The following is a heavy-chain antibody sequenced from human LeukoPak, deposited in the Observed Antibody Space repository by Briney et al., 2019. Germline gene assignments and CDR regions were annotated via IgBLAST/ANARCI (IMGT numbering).Heavy chain of an antibody. CDR2: IRQDGDTK. D-gene: IGHD4-23*01. CDR3: TREMVMIDY. J-gene: IGHJ4*02. Sequence: GGSLRLSCAASGFPFNAYWMTWVRQAPGKGLEWVANIRQDGDTKYYVDSVKGRFTISRDNAMNSLYLQMNSLRAEDTAVYYCTREMVMIDYWGQGNLVTVSS. CDR1: GFPFNAYW. V-gene: IGHV3-7*03.